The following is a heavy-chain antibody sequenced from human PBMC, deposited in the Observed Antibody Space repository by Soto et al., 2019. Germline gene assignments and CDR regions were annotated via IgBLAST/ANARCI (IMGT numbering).Heavy chain of an antibody. CDR3: ARDCSGGSCYYYYGMDV. Sequence: SVKVSCKASGGTFSSYAISWVRQAPGQGLEWMGGIIPIFGTANYAQKFQGRVTITADESTSTAYMELSSLRSEDTAVYYCARDCSGGSCYYYYGMDVWGQGTTVTVSS. J-gene: IGHJ6*02. D-gene: IGHD2-15*01. CDR2: IIPIFGTA. V-gene: IGHV1-69*13. CDR1: GGTFSSYA.